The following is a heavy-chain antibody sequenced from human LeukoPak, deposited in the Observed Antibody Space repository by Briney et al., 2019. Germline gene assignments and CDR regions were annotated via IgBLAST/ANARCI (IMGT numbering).Heavy chain of an antibody. D-gene: IGHD5-12*01. CDR3: ARDGYSGNDGI. CDR2: INPSGGST. Sequence: ASVKVSCKASGYTFTSYYMHWVRQAPGQGLEWMGIINPSGGSTSYAQKFQGRVTMTRDMSTSTVYMELSSLRSEDTAVYYCARDGYSGNDGIWGQGTLVTVSS. V-gene: IGHV1-46*01. J-gene: IGHJ4*02. CDR1: GYTFTSYY.